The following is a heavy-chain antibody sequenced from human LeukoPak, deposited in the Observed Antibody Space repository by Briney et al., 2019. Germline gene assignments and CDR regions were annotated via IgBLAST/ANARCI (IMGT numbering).Heavy chain of an antibody. CDR3: ATDGYEETLFDY. CDR2: IYSGGST. CDR1: GFTVSSNY. D-gene: IGHD5-12*01. Sequence: GGSLRLSCAASGFTVSSNYMSWVRQAPGKGLEWVSVIYSGGSTYYADSVKGRFTISRDNSKNTLYLQMNSLRAEDTAVYYCATDGYEETLFDYWGQGTLVTVSS. J-gene: IGHJ4*02. V-gene: IGHV3-53*01.